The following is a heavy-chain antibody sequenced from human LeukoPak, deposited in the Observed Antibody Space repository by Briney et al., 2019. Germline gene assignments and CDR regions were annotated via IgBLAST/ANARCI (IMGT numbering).Heavy chain of an antibody. V-gene: IGHV1-69*13. D-gene: IGHD1-20*01. CDR2: IIPIFGSA. Sequence: ASVKVSCKASRYTFTGYYMHWVRQAPGQGLEWMGGIIPIFGSANYAQMFQGRVTITADDSTSTAYMELSSLRSEDTAVYYCARATRYNWNDRNPYYFDYWGQGTLVTVSS. CDR1: RYTFTGYY. J-gene: IGHJ4*02. CDR3: ARATRYNWNDRNPYYFDY.